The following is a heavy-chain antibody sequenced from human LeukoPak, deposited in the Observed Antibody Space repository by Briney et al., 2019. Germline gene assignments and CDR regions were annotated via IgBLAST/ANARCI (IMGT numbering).Heavy chain of an antibody. D-gene: IGHD2-15*01. J-gene: IGHJ4*02. V-gene: IGHV3-23*01. Sequence: GGSLRLSCAASGFTVSSNYAMSWVRQAPGKGLEWVSTISGSDGSTYYADSVKGRFTISRDNSKNTLYLQVNSLRVEDTAIYYCAKGRGYRTGGSCYSDYWGQGTLVTVSS. CDR1: GFTVSSNYA. CDR3: AKGRGYRTGGSCYSDY. CDR2: ISGSDGST.